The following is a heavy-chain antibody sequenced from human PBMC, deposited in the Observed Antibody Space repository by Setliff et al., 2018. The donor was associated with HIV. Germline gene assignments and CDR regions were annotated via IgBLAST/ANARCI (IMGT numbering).Heavy chain of an antibody. Sequence: SCKASGFIFSSHSMNWVRQAPGKGLEWVSSISSGASHIYYADSIKGRFTISRDNGKNSLYLQMNSLRAEDTAVYYCARKRYSSSWNERRAFDIWGQGTMVTVSS. V-gene: IGHV3-21*01. CDR2: ISSGASHI. CDR1: GFIFSSHS. J-gene: IGHJ3*02. CDR3: ARKRYSSSWNERRAFDI. D-gene: IGHD6-13*01.